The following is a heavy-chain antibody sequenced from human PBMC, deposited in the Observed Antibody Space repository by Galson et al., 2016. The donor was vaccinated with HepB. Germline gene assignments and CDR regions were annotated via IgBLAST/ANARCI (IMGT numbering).Heavy chain of an antibody. D-gene: IGHD6-13*01. V-gene: IGHV1-8*01. CDR1: GYTFTSYD. CDR2: MNPNNGNT. Sequence: SVKVSCKASGYTFTSYDINWVRQATGQGVEWMGWMNPNNGNTAYAQKFQGRLTVTRDTSIRTAYMELSSLTSEDTGVYYCARGGYGGTWPFDYWGQGTLVTVSS. CDR3: ARGGYGGTWPFDY. J-gene: IGHJ4*02.